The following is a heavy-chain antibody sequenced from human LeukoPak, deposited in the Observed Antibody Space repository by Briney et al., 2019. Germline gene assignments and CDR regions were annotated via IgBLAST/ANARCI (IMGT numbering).Heavy chain of an antibody. Sequence: GGSLRLSCAASGFSFTNAWMSWVRQAPGKGLEWVGRIKSKTDGGTTDYAASVKGRFTISRDESKNTLYLQMNSLKTEDTAVYYCTWLWAGANCHWGQGTLVTVSS. CDR2: IKSKTDGGTT. D-gene: IGHD4/OR15-4a*01. V-gene: IGHV3-15*01. CDR1: GFSFTNAW. J-gene: IGHJ4*02. CDR3: TWLWAGANCH.